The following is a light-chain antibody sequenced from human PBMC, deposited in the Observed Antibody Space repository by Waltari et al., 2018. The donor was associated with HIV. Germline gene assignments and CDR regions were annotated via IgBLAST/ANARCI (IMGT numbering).Light chain of an antibody. V-gene: IGLV2-23*01. J-gene: IGLJ1*01. CDR2: QDT. CDR1: RSEVGAYNL. CDR3: CSYAGRNTYV. Sequence: QSVLTQPASVSGSPGQSITISCSGTRSEVGAYNLVSWYRQNPGKAPQVIIFQDTKRPSGISDRFSGSKSGKTASLTISGLRLEDQGNYYCCSYAGRNTYVFGSGTEVSVL.